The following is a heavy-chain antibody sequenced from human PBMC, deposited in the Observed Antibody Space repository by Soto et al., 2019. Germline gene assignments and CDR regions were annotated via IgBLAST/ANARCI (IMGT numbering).Heavy chain of an antibody. J-gene: IGHJ4*02. Sequence: PGGSLRLSCAASGFTFSSYAMSWVRQAPGKGLEWVSAISGSGGSTYYADSVKGRFTISRDNPKNTLYLQMNSLRAEDTAVYYWAKFVYFDWLLPTPFDYWGQGTLVTVSS. CDR1: GFTFSSYA. D-gene: IGHD3-9*01. V-gene: IGHV3-23*01. CDR3: AKFVYFDWLLPTPFDY. CDR2: ISGSGGST.